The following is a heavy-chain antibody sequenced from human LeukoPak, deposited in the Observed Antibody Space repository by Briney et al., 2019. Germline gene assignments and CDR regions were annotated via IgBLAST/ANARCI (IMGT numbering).Heavy chain of an antibody. Sequence: GGSLRLSCAASGFTFSNYEMHWVRQAPGKGLEWVSYISRSGSTINYADSVKGRFTILRDNAKNSLYLQMNSLRVEDTAVYYCGRDGGGVATDFDYWGQGTLVTVSS. D-gene: IGHD5-12*01. CDR3: GRDGGGVATDFDY. V-gene: IGHV3-48*03. J-gene: IGHJ4*02. CDR2: ISRSGSTI. CDR1: GFTFSNYE.